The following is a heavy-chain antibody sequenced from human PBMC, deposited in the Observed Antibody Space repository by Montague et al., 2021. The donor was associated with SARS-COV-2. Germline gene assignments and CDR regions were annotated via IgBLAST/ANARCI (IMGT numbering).Heavy chain of an antibody. V-gene: IGHV4-34*01. D-gene: IGHD3-22*01. Sequence: SETLSLTCAVYGGPFSGYYWSWIRQPPGKGLEWIGEINHSGSTTYNPSLKSRVTISVDTSKNQFSLKLSSVTAADTAVYYCARADDSSGYYRNYYYYGMDVWGQGTTVTVSS. J-gene: IGHJ6*02. CDR3: ARADDSSGYYRNYYYYGMDV. CDR1: GGPFSGYY. CDR2: INHSGST.